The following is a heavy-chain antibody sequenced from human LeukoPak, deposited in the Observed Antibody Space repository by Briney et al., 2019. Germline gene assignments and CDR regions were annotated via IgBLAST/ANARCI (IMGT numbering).Heavy chain of an antibody. CDR1: GGSISSGSYY. Sequence: SETLSLTCTVSGGSISSGSYYWGWIRQPPGKGLEWIGSIYYSGSTYYNPSLKSRVTISVDTSKNQFSLKLSSVTAADTAVYYCASPGGNLVLDAFDIWGQGTMVTVSS. D-gene: IGHD4-23*01. CDR2: IYYSGST. J-gene: IGHJ3*02. CDR3: ASPGGNLVLDAFDI. V-gene: IGHV4-39*07.